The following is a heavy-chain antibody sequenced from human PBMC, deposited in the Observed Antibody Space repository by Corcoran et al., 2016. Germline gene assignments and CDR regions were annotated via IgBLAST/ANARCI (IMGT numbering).Heavy chain of an antibody. V-gene: IGHV1-18*01. CDR2: ISTYNGNT. Sequence: QVQLVQSGAEVKKPGASVKVSCKASGYTFTGYDISWVRQAPGQGLEWVGWISTYNGNTNYVEKLQGRVTMTTDTSTSTAYMELRSLRYDDTAVYYCARGSSSGSYGMDVWGQGTTVTVSS. CDR1: GYTFTGYD. D-gene: IGHD3-10*01. CDR3: ARGSSSGSYGMDV. J-gene: IGHJ6*02.